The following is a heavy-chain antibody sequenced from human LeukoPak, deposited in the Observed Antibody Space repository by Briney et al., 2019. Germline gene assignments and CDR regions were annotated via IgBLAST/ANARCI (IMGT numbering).Heavy chain of an antibody. J-gene: IGHJ6*03. Sequence: ASVTVSCKASGYTFTSYDIKWVRQATGQGLEWMGWMNPNSGNTVYAQKFQGRVTMTRNTSISTAYMELSSLRSEDTAVYYCARGYRSVTIFGVVPYYYYMDVWGKGTTVTVSS. CDR3: ARGYRSVTIFGVVPYYYYMDV. CDR1: GYTFTSYD. D-gene: IGHD3-3*01. V-gene: IGHV1-8*01. CDR2: MNPNSGNT.